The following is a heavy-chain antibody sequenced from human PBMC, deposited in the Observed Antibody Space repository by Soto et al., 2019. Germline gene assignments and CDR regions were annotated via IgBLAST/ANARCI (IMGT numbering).Heavy chain of an antibody. CDR1: GGSISSSNW. V-gene: IGHV4-4*02. J-gene: IGHJ6*02. CDR3: ARVRGRFLESYGMDV. D-gene: IGHD3-3*01. CDR2: IYHSGST. Sequence: PSETLSLTCAVSGGSISSSNWWSWVRQPPGKGLERIGEIYHSGSTNYNPSLKSRVTISVDKSKNQFSLKLSSVTAADTAVYYCARVRGRFLESYGMDVWGQGTTVTVSS.